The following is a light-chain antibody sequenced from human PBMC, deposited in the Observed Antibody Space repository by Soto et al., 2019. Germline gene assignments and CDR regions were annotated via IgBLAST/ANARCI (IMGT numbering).Light chain of an antibody. CDR3: QHDGGSPIP. V-gene: IGKV3-20*01. CDR1: QSVSRR. Sequence: GLSQSPGALSLSNRGRANLSCMASQSVSRRLALYQQRPGQSPRLLISGASMRASGVPVRFIGSGSGTDFTLTITRLEPEDFAVYYCQHDGGSPIPFGLVGRLEI. J-gene: IGKJ5*01. CDR2: GAS.